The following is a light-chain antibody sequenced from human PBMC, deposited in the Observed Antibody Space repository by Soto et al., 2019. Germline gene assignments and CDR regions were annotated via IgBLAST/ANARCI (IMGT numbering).Light chain of an antibody. CDR1: LGIRND. CDR3: RQDYNYPWT. V-gene: IGKV1-6*01. J-gene: IGKJ1*01. Sequence: AIQMTQSPSSLSASVGDRVTITCRASLGIRNDLGWYQQKPGKAPKLLIYAASSLQSGVPSRFSGSGSGTDFTLTISSLQPEDFATYYCRQDYNYPWTFGQGTNVEIK. CDR2: AAS.